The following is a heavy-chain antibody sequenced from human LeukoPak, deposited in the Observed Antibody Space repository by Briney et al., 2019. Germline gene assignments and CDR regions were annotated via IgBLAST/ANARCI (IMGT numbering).Heavy chain of an antibody. D-gene: IGHD5-18*01. CDR3: ARILRFAFDI. Sequence: GGSLRLSCAASGFTFNDYGMSWVRQAPGKGLEWVAGIRGDGGRTFYADSVKGRFTISRDNSKNTLFLHMNSLRAEDTAVYYCARILRFAFDIWGQGTMVTVSS. CDR2: IRGDGGRT. CDR1: GFTFNDYG. J-gene: IGHJ3*02. V-gene: IGHV3-23*01.